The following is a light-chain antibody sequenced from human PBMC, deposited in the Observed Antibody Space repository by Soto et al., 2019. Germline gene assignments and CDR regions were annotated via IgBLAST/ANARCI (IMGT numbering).Light chain of an antibody. CDR1: QSVSSY. Sequence: EIVLTQSPATLSLSPGERATLSCRASQSVSSYLAWYQQKPGQAPRLLIYDASNRATGIPARFSVSGAGTDFTLTISSLGPEDFAVYYCQHRSNCPLTVGGGTKVEIK. V-gene: IGKV3-11*01. CDR2: DAS. J-gene: IGKJ4*01. CDR3: QHRSNCPLT.